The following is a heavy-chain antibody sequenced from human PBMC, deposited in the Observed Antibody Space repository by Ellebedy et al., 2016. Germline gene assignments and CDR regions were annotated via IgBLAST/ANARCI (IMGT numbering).Heavy chain of an antibody. J-gene: IGHJ4*02. V-gene: IGHV3-23*01. CDR3: RHGHYADY. CDR1: GIAFSDFF. Sequence: GGSLRLSXAASGIAFSDFFMSWVRRAPGKGLEWVATISAGGETTYFADSVKGRFTVSRDNSRNTVYLQMNDLRVEDTALYYCRHGHYADYWGQGTLVTVSS. D-gene: IGHD3/OR15-3a*01. CDR2: ISAGGETT.